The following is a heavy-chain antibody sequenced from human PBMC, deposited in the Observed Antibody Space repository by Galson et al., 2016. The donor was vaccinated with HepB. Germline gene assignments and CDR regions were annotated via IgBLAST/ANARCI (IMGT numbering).Heavy chain of an antibody. CDR2: IWYDGSKK. Sequence: SLRLSCAASGFTFSNYGMHWVRQAPGKGLEWVALIWYDGSKKYYAGSVKGRLTISRDNSKNTLDLQMNSLRAEDTAVYYCARDGIPSPQDIGGRLPPPYSDGMDVWGQGTAVTVSS. CDR1: GFTFSNYG. D-gene: IGHD6-6*01. CDR3: ARDGIPSPQDIGGRLPPPYSDGMDV. J-gene: IGHJ6*02. V-gene: IGHV3-33*01.